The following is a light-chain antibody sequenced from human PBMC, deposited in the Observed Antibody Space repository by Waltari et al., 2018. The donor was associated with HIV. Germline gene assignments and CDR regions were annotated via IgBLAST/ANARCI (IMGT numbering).Light chain of an antibody. CDR1: SSDVGNYNL. Sequence: QSALTQPASVSSLPGQSITISCTGTSSDVGNYNLVSWYQQYPGKAPKLMIYEAVKRPSGVSNRISASKSGNTASLTISGLQAEDEADYYCCSYGGSSTWVFGGGTKLTVL. CDR3: CSYGGSSTWV. CDR2: EAV. J-gene: IGLJ3*02. V-gene: IGLV2-23*01.